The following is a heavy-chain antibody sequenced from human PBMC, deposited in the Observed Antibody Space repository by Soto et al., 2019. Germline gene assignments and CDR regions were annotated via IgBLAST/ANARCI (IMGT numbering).Heavy chain of an antibody. Sequence: ASVKVSCKASGYTFTSYYMHWVRQAPGQGLEWMGIINPSGGSASYAQKFQGRVTMTRDTSTSTVYMELSSLRSEDTAVYYCARVPKSYDSSGSHNWFDPWGQGTLVTVSS. CDR2: INPSGGSA. D-gene: IGHD3-22*01. CDR1: GYTFTSYY. V-gene: IGHV1-46*01. CDR3: ARVPKSYDSSGSHNWFDP. J-gene: IGHJ5*02.